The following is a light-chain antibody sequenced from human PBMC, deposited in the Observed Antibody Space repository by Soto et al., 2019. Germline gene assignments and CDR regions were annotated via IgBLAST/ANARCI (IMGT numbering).Light chain of an antibody. V-gene: IGLV2-14*01. J-gene: IGLJ1*01. Sequence: QSALTQPASVSGSPGQSITISCTGTSSDVGGYNYVSWYQQHQGKAPKLMIYDVSNRPSGVSNRFSGSKSGNTVSLTISGLQAEDEADYYCSSYTSSITLYVFGTGTKLTVL. CDR1: SSDVGGYNY. CDR3: SSYTSSITLYV. CDR2: DVS.